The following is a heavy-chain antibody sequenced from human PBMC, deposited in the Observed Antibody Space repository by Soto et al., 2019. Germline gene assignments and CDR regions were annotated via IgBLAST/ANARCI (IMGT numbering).Heavy chain of an antibody. CDR2: ISGSGGST. CDR1: GFTFSSYA. CDR3: ALRPLGATMVYFDY. V-gene: IGHV3-23*01. D-gene: IGHD1-26*01. J-gene: IGHJ4*02. Sequence: PGGSLRLSCAASGFTFSSYAMSWVRQAPGKGLEWVSAISGSGGSTYYADSVKGRFTISRDNSKNTLYLQMNSLRAEDTAVYYCALRPLGATMVYFDYWGQGTLVTVSS.